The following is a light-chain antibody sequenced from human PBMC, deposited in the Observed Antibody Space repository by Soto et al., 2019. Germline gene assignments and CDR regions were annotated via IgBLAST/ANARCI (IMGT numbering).Light chain of an antibody. V-gene: IGLV2-14*01. Sequence: QSVLTQPASVSGSPGQSITISCTGTSSDVGGYNYVSWYQHHPGEAPKLMIFEVTKRPSGVSNRFSGSKSGNTASLTISGLQAEDEADYYCTSFSSSTSLYVFGTGTKVTVL. CDR1: SSDVGGYNY. J-gene: IGLJ1*01. CDR2: EVT. CDR3: TSFSSSTSLYV.